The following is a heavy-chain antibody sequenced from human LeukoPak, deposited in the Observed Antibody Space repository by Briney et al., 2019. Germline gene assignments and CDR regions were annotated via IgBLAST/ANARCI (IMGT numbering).Heavy chain of an antibody. V-gene: IGHV3-30*02. D-gene: IGHD2-21*01. CDR2: MRYDGKTE. CDR1: GFPFSSYG. CDR3: AKDLNTVVMNYFDT. Sequence: RGSLRDSCTGSGFPFSSYGMHWVRQTPGRGLEWVAFMRYDGKTEYYADSVKGRFTIAREDSHSTVHLHMKDLRPDDAAVYFCAKDLNTVVMNYFDTWGPG. J-gene: IGHJ4*02.